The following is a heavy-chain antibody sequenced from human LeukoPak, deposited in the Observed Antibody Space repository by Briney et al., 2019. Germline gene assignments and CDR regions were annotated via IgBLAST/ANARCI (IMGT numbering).Heavy chain of an antibody. V-gene: IGHV3-13*01. CDR1: GFTFSSYE. J-gene: IGHJ4*02. D-gene: IGHD6-19*01. CDR2: IGTAGDT. CDR3: ARAVSGWYDVGYYFDY. Sequence: PGGSLRLSCAASGFTFSSYEMHWVRQATGKGLEWVSAIGTAGDTYYPGSVKGRFTISRENAKNSLYLQMNSLRAGDTAVYYCARAVSGWYDVGYYFDYWGQGTLVTVSS.